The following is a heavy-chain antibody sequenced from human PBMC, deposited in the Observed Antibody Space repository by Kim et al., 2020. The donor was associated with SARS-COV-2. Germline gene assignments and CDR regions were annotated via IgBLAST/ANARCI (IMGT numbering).Heavy chain of an antibody. CDR3: ARGGDYGDYEVDY. CDR1: GFTFSSYG. CDR2: IWYDGSNK. J-gene: IGHJ4*02. V-gene: IGHV3-33*01. D-gene: IGHD4-17*01. Sequence: GGSLRLSCAASGFTFSSYGMHWVRQAPGKGLEWVAVIWYDGSNKYYADSVKGRFTISRDNSKNTLYLQMNSLRAEDTAVYYCARGGDYGDYEVDYWGQGTLVTVSS.